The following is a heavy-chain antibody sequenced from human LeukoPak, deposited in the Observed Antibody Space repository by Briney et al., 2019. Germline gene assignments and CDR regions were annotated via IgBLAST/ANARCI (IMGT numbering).Heavy chain of an antibody. D-gene: IGHD5-12*01. Sequence: PSETLSLTCTVSGGSISGYYWSWIRQPPGKGLEWIGYIYYSGSTNYNPSLKSRVTISVDTSKNQFSLKLSSVTAADTAVYYCARYSGYDGYYYYYYYMDVWGKGTTVTVSS. CDR2: IYYSGST. CDR1: GGSISGYY. V-gene: IGHV4-59*01. J-gene: IGHJ6*03. CDR3: ARYSGYDGYYYYYYYMDV.